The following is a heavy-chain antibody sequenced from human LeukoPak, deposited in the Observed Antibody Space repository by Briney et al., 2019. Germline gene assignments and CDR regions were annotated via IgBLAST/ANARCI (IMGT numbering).Heavy chain of an antibody. CDR1: GFTFSSYG. D-gene: IGHD3-22*01. J-gene: IGHJ4*02. V-gene: IGHV3-30*02. CDR3: AKRDSSGYYYDGPPLFDY. CDR2: IRYDGSNK. Sequence: PGGSLRLSCAASGFTFSSYGMHWVRQAPGKGLEWVAFIRYDGSNKYYADSVKGRFTISRDNSKNTLYLQMNSLRAGDTAVYYCAKRDSSGYYYDGPPLFDYWGQGTLVTVSS.